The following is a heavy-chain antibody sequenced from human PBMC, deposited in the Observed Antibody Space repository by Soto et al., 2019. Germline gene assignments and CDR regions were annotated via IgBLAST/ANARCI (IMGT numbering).Heavy chain of an antibody. D-gene: IGHD2-8*02. CDR3: ARSSGGGVGRIQVVYYSLAP. Sequence: ASVKVSCKAPGDTFTSYYMHWVRQAPGHGLKWMGVIHTNGGSTRFAQKFQCRVTMTSDTSTSTVYMELRGLTSEDTAVYYCARSSGGGVGRIQVVYYSLAPWGQGTLVSVS. CDR2: IHTNGGST. V-gene: IGHV1-46*01. CDR1: GDTFTSYY. J-gene: IGHJ1*01.